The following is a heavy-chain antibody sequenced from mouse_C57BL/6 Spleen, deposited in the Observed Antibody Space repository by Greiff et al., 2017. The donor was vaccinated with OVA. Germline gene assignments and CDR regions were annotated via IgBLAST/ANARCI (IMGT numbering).Heavy chain of an antibody. CDR2: IHPSDSET. Sequence: QVQLQQPGAELVRPGSSVKLSCKASGYTFTSYWMDWVKQRPGQGLEWIGNIHPSDSETHYNQKFKDKATLTVDKSSSTAYMQLSSLTSEDSAVYYCARKEVYYSKGYFDVWSTGTTVTVSS. D-gene: IGHD2-5*01. J-gene: IGHJ1*03. CDR3: ARKEVYYSKGYFDV. V-gene: IGHV1-61*01. CDR1: GYTFTSYW.